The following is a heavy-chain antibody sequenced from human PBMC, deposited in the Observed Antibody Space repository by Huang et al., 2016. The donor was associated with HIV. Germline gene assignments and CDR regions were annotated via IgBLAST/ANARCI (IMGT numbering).Heavy chain of an antibody. V-gene: IGHV1-24*01. Sequence: QVQLVQSGAEVKKPGASVKVSCKVSGYTLTELSMPWVRQAPGKGLGWVGGVDAEDGETTDEKKFQGRVTMTEDTATDTAYMELSSLRSEATAVYYCATVYRRFRNHDSGDYYFDYWDQGTLVTVSS. J-gene: IGHJ4*02. D-gene: IGHD3-22*01. CDR1: GYTLTELS. CDR2: VDAEDGET. CDR3: ATVYRRFRNHDSGDYYFDY.